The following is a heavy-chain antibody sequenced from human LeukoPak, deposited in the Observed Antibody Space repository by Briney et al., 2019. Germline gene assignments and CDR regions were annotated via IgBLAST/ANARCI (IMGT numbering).Heavy chain of an antibody. CDR1: GFTFSSYG. J-gene: IGHJ6*03. CDR2: ISGSGGGT. Sequence: GGSLRLSCAASGFTFSSYGMSWVRQAPGKGLEWVSAISGSGGGTYYADSVKGRFTISRDNSKNTLYLQMNSLRAEDTDVYYCAKELRYFDWLSAGYYYYYMDVWGKGTTVTISS. CDR3: AKELRYFDWLSAGYYYYYMDV. D-gene: IGHD3-9*01. V-gene: IGHV3-23*01.